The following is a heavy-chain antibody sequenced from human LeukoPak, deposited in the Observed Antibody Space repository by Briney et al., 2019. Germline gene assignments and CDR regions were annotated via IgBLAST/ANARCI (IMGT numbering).Heavy chain of an antibody. J-gene: IGHJ4*02. CDR1: GLTVINTY. V-gene: IGHV3-66*01. D-gene: IGHD2-15*01. CDR3: ARDQYCSGGSCYSDY. CDR2: IYTDGTT. Sequence: GGSLRLSCAASGLTVINTYMSWVRQAPGKGLEWVSLIYTDGTTFYADSVKGRFTISRDNSKSALYLQMNSLRAEDTAVCYCARDQYCSGGSCYSDYWGQGTLVTVSS.